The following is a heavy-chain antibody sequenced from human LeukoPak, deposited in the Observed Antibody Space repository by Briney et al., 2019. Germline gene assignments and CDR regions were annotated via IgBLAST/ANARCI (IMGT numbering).Heavy chain of an antibody. CDR1: GGSLSNSSYY. J-gene: IGHJ5*02. CDR2: MYYGGST. V-gene: IGHV4-39*06. Sequence: SETLSLTCTVSGGSLSNSSYYWGWIRQPPGKGLEWIGSMYYGGSTYYNPSLKSRLTISVDMSKNQFPLNLSSVTAADTAVYYCARDRGEWDILTGYYSLRRSHWFDPWGQGILVTVSS. CDR3: ARDRGEWDILTGYYSLRRSHWFDP. D-gene: IGHD3-9*01.